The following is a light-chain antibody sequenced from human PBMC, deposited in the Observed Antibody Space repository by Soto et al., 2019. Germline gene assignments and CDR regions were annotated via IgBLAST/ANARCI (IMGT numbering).Light chain of an antibody. CDR2: EVT. V-gene: IGLV2-14*01. CDR3: SSHTSGSTR. CDR1: SSVVGGYDY. Sequence: QSVLTQPASVSGSPGQSIAISCTGTSSVVGGYDYVSWYQQQPDKAPKLMIYEVTKRPSGVSNRFSGSKSGNTASLTISGLQAEDEADSYCSSHTSGSTRVGG. J-gene: IGLJ2*01.